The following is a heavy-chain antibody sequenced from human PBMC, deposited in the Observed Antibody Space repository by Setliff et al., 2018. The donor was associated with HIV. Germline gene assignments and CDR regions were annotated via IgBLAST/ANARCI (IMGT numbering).Heavy chain of an antibody. V-gene: IGHV3-23*01. J-gene: IGHJ4*01. CDR1: EFTFGNYA. Sequence: GGSLRLSCAASEFTFGNYAMGWVRQAPGKGLEWVSAISGDGGRTYVAGPVKGRLSTSRDNSKNTMYLQMNSLRVEDTAVYYCTRESKRGYSSNWYYFDYWGHGTLVTVSS. CDR2: ISGDGGRT. CDR3: TRESKRGYSSNWYYFDY. D-gene: IGHD6-13*01.